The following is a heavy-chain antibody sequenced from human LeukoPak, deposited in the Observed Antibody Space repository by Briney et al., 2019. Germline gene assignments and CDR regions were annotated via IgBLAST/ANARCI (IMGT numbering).Heavy chain of an antibody. CDR2: IYPGDSDT. J-gene: IGHJ4*02. V-gene: IGHV5-51*01. Sequence: GESLKISCKGSGYSFTSYWIGWVRQMPGKGLEWMGIIYPGDSDTRYSPSFQGQVTISADKSISTAYLQWSSLKASDTAMYYCARQDYYDSSGYYYPFDYWDQGTLVTVSS. CDR3: ARQDYYDSSGYYYPFDY. CDR1: GYSFTSYW. D-gene: IGHD3-22*01.